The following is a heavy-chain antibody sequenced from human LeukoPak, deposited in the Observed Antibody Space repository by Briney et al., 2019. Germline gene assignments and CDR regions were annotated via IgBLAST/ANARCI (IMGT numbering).Heavy chain of an antibody. CDR1: GFTFSSYA. D-gene: IGHD2-2*01. Sequence: GGSLRLSCAASGFTFSSYAMHWVRQAPGKGLEWVAVISYDGSNKYYADSVKGRFTISRDNSKNTLYLQMNSLRAEDTAVYYCASARLPIVVVPAAILDYWGQGTLVTVSS. J-gene: IGHJ4*02. V-gene: IGHV3-30-3*01. CDR3: ASARLPIVVVPAAILDY. CDR2: ISYDGSNK.